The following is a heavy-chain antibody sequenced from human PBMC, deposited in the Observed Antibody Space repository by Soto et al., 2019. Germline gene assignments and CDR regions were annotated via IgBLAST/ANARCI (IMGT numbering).Heavy chain of an antibody. CDR3: ARGRRAVAGKGGFDY. V-gene: IGHV4-34*01. J-gene: IGHJ4*02. D-gene: IGHD6-19*01. CDR1: GGSFSGYY. Sequence: SETLSLTCAVYGGSFSGYYWSWIRQPPGKGLEWIGEINHSGSTNYNPSLKRRVTISVDTSKNQFSLKLSSVTAADTSVYYCARGRRAVAGKGGFDYWGQGTLVTVSS. CDR2: INHSGST.